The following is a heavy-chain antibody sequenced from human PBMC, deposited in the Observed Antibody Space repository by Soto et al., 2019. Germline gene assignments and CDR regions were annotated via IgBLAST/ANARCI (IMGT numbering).Heavy chain of an antibody. CDR1: GYTFTAYY. CDR3: ARGSSVAFDY. J-gene: IGHJ4*02. D-gene: IGHD2-21*01. CDR2: INPDGGDT. V-gene: IGHV1-46*01. Sequence: ASVKVSCKASGYTFTAYYLHWVRQAPGQGLEWMGFINPDGGDTTYLQKFQGRVTMTRDTSTSTVYIDLSSLRSEDTAVYYCARGSSVAFDYWGQGTQVTVSS.